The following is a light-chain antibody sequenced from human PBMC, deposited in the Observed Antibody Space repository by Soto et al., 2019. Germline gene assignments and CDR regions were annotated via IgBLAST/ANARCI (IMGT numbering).Light chain of an antibody. J-gene: IGLJ3*02. CDR3: TSYTTNSVM. CDR1: SSDIGGNNY. Sequence: QSALTQPASVSGSPGQSITISGTGTSSDIGGNNYVSWYQQYPGKAPKVMIYDVSNRPSGVSNRFSGSKSGNTASLAISGLQAEDQADYYCTSYTTNSVMFGGGTKLTV. CDR2: DVS. V-gene: IGLV2-14*01.